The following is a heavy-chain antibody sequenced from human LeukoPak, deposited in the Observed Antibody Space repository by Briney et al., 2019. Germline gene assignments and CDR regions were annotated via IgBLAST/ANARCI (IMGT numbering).Heavy chain of an antibody. Sequence: PGGSLRLSCAASGFTFSSYNMNWVRQAPEKGLEWVSTISGSSSYIYYAESVKGRFTIFRDNANNLLYLQMNSLRAEDTAVYYCASALSPWGQGTLVTVSS. J-gene: IGHJ4*02. CDR3: ASALSP. CDR1: GFTFSSYN. CDR2: ISGSSSYI. D-gene: IGHD4/OR15-4a*01. V-gene: IGHV3-21*01.